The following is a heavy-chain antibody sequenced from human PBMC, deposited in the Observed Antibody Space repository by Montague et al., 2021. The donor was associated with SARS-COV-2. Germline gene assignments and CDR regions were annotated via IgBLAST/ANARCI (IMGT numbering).Heavy chain of an antibody. CDR2: IYYSGST. J-gene: IGHJ5*02. D-gene: IGHD3-10*01. V-gene: IGHV4-59*12. CDR3: ARDRGFGEDWFDP. CDR1: GGSISRYY. Sequence: SETLSLTCAVSGGSISRYYWSWIRQPPGKGLEWIGYIYYSGSTNYNPSPKSRVTISVDTSKNQLSLNLSSVTAADTAVYYCARDRGFGEDWFDPWGQGTLVTVSS.